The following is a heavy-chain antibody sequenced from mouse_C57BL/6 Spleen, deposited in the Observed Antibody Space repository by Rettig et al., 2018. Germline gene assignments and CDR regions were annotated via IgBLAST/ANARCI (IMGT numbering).Heavy chain of an antibody. J-gene: IGHJ4*01. CDR2: IYPGDGDT. CDR1: GYAFSSSW. V-gene: IGHV1-82*01. D-gene: IGHD2-14*01. Sequence: LVKPGASVKISCKASGYAFSSSWMNWVKQRPGKGLEWIGRIYPGDGDTNYNGKFKGKATLTADKSSSTAYMQLSSLTSEDSAVYFCARGVPLDYAMDYWGQGTSVTVS. CDR3: ARGVPLDYAMDY.